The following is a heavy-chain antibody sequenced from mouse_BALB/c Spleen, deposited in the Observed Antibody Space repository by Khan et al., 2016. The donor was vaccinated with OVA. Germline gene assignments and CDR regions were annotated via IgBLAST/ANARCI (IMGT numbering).Heavy chain of an antibody. CDR3: ARGGYGSFAY. CDR2: INPGSGGT. D-gene: IGHD1-1*02. V-gene: IGHV1-54*01. CDR1: GYAFNNYM. J-gene: IGHJ3*01. Sequence: VQLQESGAELVRPGTSVKVSCKASGYAFNNYMLEWVKQRPGQGLEWIGVINPGSGGTNYNEKFKGKATLPADKSSNTAYMQLSSLTSDDSAVYFCARGGYGSFAYWGQGTLVTVSA.